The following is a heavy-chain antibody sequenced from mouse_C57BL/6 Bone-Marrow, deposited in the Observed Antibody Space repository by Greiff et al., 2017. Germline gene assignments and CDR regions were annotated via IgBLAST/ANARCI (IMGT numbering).Heavy chain of an antibody. CDR1: GYTFTSYW. J-gene: IGHJ2*01. V-gene: IGHV1-61*01. CDR3: ARCAFGCYIDY. CDR2: IYPSDSDT. Sequence: QVQLQQSGAELVRPGSSVKLSCKASGYTFTSYWMDWVKQRPGQGLEWIGNIYPSDSDTNYNQKFKDKATLTVDKSSSTAYIQLSSLTSEDSAFYSCARCAFGCYIDYWGQGTTLTVSS.